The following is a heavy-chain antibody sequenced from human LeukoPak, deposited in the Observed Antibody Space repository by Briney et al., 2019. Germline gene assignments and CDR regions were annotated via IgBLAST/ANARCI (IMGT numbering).Heavy chain of an antibody. CDR2: INPNSGNT. V-gene: IGHV1-8*02. CDR1: GYTFTGYY. D-gene: IGHD1-26*01. J-gene: IGHJ5*02. CDR3: ARRRIVGAGRRFDP. Sequence: ASVKVSCKASGYTFTGYYMHWVRQAPGQGLEWMGWINPNSGNTGYAQKFQGRVTMTKNTSISTAYMELSSLRSEDTAVYYCARRRIVGAGRRFDPWGQGTLVTVSS.